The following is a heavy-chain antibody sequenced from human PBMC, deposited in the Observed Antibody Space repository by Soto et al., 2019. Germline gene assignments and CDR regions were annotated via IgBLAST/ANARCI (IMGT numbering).Heavy chain of an antibody. Sequence: EVQLVESGGGLVQPGGSLRLSCAASGFTFGNFWMHWGRQAPGKGRVWVSRINSDGSTSYADFVKGRLTISRDNAKNTVYLQMKSLRAEDTAVYYCARGLYREYGHDSWGQGALVTVSS. V-gene: IGHV3-74*01. J-gene: IGHJ5*01. D-gene: IGHD3-10*01. CDR1: GFTFGNFW. CDR3: ARGLYREYGHDS. CDR2: INSDGST.